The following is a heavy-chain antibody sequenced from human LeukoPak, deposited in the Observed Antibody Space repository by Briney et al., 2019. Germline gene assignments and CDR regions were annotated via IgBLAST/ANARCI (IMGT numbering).Heavy chain of an antibody. D-gene: IGHD2-2*01. Sequence: GGSLRLSCAASGFTFSSYGMHWVRQAPGKGLEWVAFIRYDGSNKYYADSVKGRFTISRDNSKNTLYLQMNSLRAEDTAVYYRAKDLLGYCSSTSCWGDYWGQGTLVTVSS. J-gene: IGHJ4*02. V-gene: IGHV3-30*02. CDR1: GFTFSSYG. CDR2: IRYDGSNK. CDR3: AKDLLGYCSSTSCWGDY.